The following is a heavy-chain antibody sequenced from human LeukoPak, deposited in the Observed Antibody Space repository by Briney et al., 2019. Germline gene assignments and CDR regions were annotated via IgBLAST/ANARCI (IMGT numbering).Heavy chain of an antibody. CDR3: ARAPSSSWFDP. V-gene: IGHV3-7*01. J-gene: IGHJ5*02. Sequence: AGGSLILSCAASGFIFSSYWMSWVRQAPGKGLEWVANIKQDGSEKYYVDSVKGRFTISRDNAKNSLYLQMNSLRAEDTAVYYCARAPSSSWFDPWGQGTLVTVSS. CDR1: GFIFSSYW. D-gene: IGHD6-13*01. CDR2: IKQDGSEK.